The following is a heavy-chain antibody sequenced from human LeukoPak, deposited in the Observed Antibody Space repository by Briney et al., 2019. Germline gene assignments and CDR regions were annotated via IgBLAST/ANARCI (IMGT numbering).Heavy chain of an antibody. J-gene: IGHJ4*02. Sequence: SETLSLTCTVSGGSISSYYWGWIRQPPGKGLEWIGSIYYSGSTYYNPSLKSRVTISVDTSKNQFSLKLSSVTAADTAVYYCAGRDSSGYYYLGAFDYWGQGTLVTVSS. D-gene: IGHD3-22*01. CDR3: AGRDSSGYYYLGAFDY. CDR1: GGSISSYY. CDR2: IYYSGST. V-gene: IGHV4-39*07.